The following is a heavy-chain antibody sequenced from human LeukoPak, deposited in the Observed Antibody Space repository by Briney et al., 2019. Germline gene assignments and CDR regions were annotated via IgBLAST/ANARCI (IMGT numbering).Heavy chain of an antibody. D-gene: IGHD5-12*01. CDR2: INPDSGGT. CDR3: TSEARAGNWFDP. Sequence: ASVKVSCKASGYIFTDYYIHWVRQAPGQGLEWMGWINPDSGGTNYAQKFQGRVTMTRYTSITTVYMELSRLTYDDTAVFYCTSEARAGNWFDPWGQGTLVTVSS. V-gene: IGHV1-2*02. J-gene: IGHJ5*02. CDR1: GYIFTDYY.